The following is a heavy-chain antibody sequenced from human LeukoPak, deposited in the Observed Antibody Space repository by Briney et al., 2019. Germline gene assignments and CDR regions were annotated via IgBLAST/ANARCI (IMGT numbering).Heavy chain of an antibody. D-gene: IGHD3-22*01. V-gene: IGHV3-23*01. Sequence: GGSLRLSCAASGLTFSSYWMSWVRQAPGKGLEWVSAISGSGGSTYYADSVKGRFTISRDNSKNTLYLQMNSLRAEDTAVYYCARADPIYYDSSGYYNWGQGTLVTVSS. CDR1: GLTFSSYW. CDR3: ARADPIYYDSSGYYN. J-gene: IGHJ4*02. CDR2: ISGSGGST.